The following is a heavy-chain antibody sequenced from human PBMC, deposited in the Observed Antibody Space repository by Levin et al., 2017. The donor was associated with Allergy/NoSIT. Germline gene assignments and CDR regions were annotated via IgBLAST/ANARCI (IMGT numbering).Heavy chain of an antibody. Sequence: ASVKVSCAASGFTFSSYSMNWVRQAPGKGLEWVSSISSSSSYIYYADSVKGRFTISRDNAKNSLYLQMNSLRAEDTAVYYCARERYSSFWGQGTLVTVSS. V-gene: IGHV3-21*01. CDR2: ISSSSSYI. CDR1: GFTFSSYS. J-gene: IGHJ4*02. CDR3: ARERYSSF. D-gene: IGHD6-19*01.